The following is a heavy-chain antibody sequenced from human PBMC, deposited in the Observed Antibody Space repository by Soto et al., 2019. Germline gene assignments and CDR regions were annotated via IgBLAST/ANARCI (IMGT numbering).Heavy chain of an antibody. D-gene: IGHD1-1*01. CDR1: GFTFSSYA. J-gene: IGHJ4*02. Sequence: QVQLVESGGGVVQPGRSLRLSCAASGFTFSSYAMHWVRQAPGKGLEWVAVIAYDGRNKYYADSVKGRFTISRDNSKNTLYLQVHSLRIEDTAVYYCARELERVFDYWGQGTLVTASS. V-gene: IGHV3-30*04. CDR3: ARELERVFDY. CDR2: IAYDGRNK.